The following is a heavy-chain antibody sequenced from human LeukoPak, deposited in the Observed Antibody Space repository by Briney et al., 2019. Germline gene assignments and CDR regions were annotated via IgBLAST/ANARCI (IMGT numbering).Heavy chain of an antibody. CDR3: ARMRYGLYYLDY. D-gene: IGHD3-10*01. CDR1: GFTFSDYY. V-gene: IGHV3-11*01. J-gene: IGHJ4*02. Sequence: GGSLRLSCAASGFTFSDYYMSWIRQAPGKGLEYISHISSSGTTIYYADSVKGRFTISRDNAKNSVYLQMNSLRAEDTAVYYCARMRYGLYYLDYWGPGTLVPVSP. CDR2: ISSSGTTI.